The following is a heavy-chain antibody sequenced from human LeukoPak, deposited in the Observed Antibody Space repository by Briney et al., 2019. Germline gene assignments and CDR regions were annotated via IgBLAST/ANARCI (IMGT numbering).Heavy chain of an antibody. Sequence: ASVKVSCKASGYTLTGYYMHWVRQAPGQGLEWMGWINPNSGGTNYAQKFQGRVTMTRDTSISTAYMELSRLRSDDTAVYYCAREYCSSTSCYIQAFDIWGQGTMVTVSS. CDR2: INPNSGGT. J-gene: IGHJ3*02. V-gene: IGHV1-2*02. D-gene: IGHD2-2*02. CDR3: AREYCSSTSCYIQAFDI. CDR1: GYTLTGYY.